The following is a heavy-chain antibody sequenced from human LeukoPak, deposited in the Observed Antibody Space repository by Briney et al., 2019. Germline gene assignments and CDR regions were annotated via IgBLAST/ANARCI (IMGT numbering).Heavy chain of an antibody. CDR3: ARDKIPSAGTPRGLDP. V-gene: IGHV3-21*01. Sequence: PGGSLRLSCAASGFTFSSYTMNWVRQAPGKGLEWVPSISSTSSYIYYAASVKGRFTISRDNAKSSLYLQMNSLRAEDTAVYYCARDKIPSAGTPRGLDPWGQGTLVTVSS. CDR1: GFTFSSYT. J-gene: IGHJ5*02. CDR2: ISSTSSYI. D-gene: IGHD6-13*01.